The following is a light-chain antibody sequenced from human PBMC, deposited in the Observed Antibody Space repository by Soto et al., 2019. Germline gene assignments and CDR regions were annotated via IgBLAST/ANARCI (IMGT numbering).Light chain of an antibody. Sequence: SSELTQPPSVSVAPGRTARITCEGDSIGSKSVHWYQQKPGQAPVLVIYYDSDRPSGIPERFSGSNSGNTATLTISRVEAGDEADYYCQVWDSGSDHVVFGGGTKLTVL. J-gene: IGLJ2*01. CDR1: SIGSKS. CDR2: YDS. CDR3: QVWDSGSDHVV. V-gene: IGLV3-21*04.